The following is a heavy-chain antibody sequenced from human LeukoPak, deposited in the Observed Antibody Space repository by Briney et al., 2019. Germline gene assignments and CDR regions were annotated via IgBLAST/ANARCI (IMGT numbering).Heavy chain of an antibody. CDR1: GYTLTELS. D-gene: IGHD4-17*01. CDR2: FDPEDGET. V-gene: IGHV1-24*01. CDR3: ATGFNECGDYPIDY. Sequence: ASVKVSCKVSGYTLTELSMHWVRQAPGKGLEWMGGFDPEDGETIYAQKFQGRVTMTEDTSTDTAYMELSSLRSEDTAVYYCATGFNECGDYPIDYWGQGTLVTVSS. J-gene: IGHJ4*02.